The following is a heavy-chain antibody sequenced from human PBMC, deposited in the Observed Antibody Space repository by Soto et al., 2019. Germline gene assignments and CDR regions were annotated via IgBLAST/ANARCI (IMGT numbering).Heavy chain of an antibody. CDR3: ARSGSSGWYFNY. J-gene: IGHJ4*02. CDR2: IKQDGSEK. V-gene: IGHV3-7*05. Sequence: VGSLRLSCAASGFTFSSYWMSRVRQAPGKGLEWVANIKQDGSEKYYVDSVKGRFTISRDNAKNSLYLQMNSLRAEDTAVYYCARSGSSGWYFNYWGQGTLVTVSS. D-gene: IGHD6-19*01. CDR1: GFTFSSYW.